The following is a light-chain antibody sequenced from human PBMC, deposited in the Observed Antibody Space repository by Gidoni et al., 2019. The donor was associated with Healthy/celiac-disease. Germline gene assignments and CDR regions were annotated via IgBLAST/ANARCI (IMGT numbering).Light chain of an antibody. V-gene: IGKV4-1*01. Sequence: DIVMTQSPDSLAVSLGERATINCKSSQRVLYSSNNKNYLAWYQQKPGQPPKLLIYWASTRESGVPDLFSGSGSGTDFTLTISSLQAEDVAVYYCQQYYSTPGSFGQGTKLEIK. CDR2: WAS. CDR3: QQYYSTPGS. J-gene: IGKJ2*04. CDR1: QRVLYSSNNKNY.